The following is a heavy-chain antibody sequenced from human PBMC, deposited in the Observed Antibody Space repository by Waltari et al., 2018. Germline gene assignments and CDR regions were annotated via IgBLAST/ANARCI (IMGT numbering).Heavy chain of an antibody. D-gene: IGHD2-21*02. CDR3: VRLEDCSGPGGNCYSGDSFALDV. Sequence: QVQLQQWGAGLLQPSETLSLTCAVYGGSFSGYYWGWIRPPAGKGLEWIGEINHSGNKNYNPSLRSRVTMLVDTSKSQFSLKLNSVTAADTAVYYCVRLEDCSGPGGNCYSGDSFALDVWGQGTTVTVSS. V-gene: IGHV4-34*02. CDR1: GGSFSGYY. CDR2: INHSGNK. J-gene: IGHJ6*02.